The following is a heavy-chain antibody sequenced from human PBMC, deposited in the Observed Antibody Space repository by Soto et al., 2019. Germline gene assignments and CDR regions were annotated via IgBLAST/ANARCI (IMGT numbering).Heavy chain of an antibody. CDR3: ARTHCSSTSCYTVYYYGMDV. CDR2: INPNSGGT. D-gene: IGHD2-2*02. J-gene: IGHJ6*02. V-gene: IGHV1-2*02. Sequence: QVQLVQSGAEVKKPGASVKVSCKASGYTFTGYYMHWVRQAPGQGLEWMGWINPNSGGTNYAQKFQGRVTMTRDTSISTAYMELSRLRSDDTAVYYCARTHCSSTSCYTVYYYGMDVWGQGTTVTVSS. CDR1: GYTFTGYY.